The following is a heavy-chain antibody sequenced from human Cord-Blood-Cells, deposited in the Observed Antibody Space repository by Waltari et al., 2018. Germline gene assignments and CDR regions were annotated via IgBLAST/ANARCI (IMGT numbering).Heavy chain of an antibody. Sequence: QLQLQESGPGLVKPSETLSLTCTVSGGSISSSSYYRGWIRQPPGKGLEWIGSIYYSGSTYYNPSLKSRVTISVDTSKNQFSLKLSSVTAADTAVYYCAITIIAAAGPYFDYWGQGTLVTVSS. CDR1: GGSISSSSYY. CDR2: IYYSGST. D-gene: IGHD6-13*01. J-gene: IGHJ4*02. CDR3: AITIIAAAGPYFDY. V-gene: IGHV4-39*01.